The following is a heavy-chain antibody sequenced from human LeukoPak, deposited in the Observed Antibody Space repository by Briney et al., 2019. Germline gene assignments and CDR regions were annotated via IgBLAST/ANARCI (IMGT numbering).Heavy chain of an antibody. CDR2: ISNSGGST. V-gene: IGHV3-23*01. D-gene: IGHD5-18*01. Sequence: PGGSLRLSCAASGFTFSSYAMRWVRQAPGKGLEWVSAISNSGGSTYYADSVKGRFTISRDNSKNTLYLQMNNLRAEDTAVYYCATDPRRGYSYNWGQGTLVTVSS. J-gene: IGHJ4*02. CDR3: ATDPRRGYSYN. CDR1: GFTFSSYA.